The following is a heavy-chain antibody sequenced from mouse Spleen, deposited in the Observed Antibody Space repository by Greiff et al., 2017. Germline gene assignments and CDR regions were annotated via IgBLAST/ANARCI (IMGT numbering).Heavy chain of an antibody. Sequence: VQLQQSGAELVRPGASVKLSCTASGFNIKDDYMHWVKQRPEQGLEWIGWIDPENGDTEYASKFQGKATITADTSSNTAYLQLSSLTSEDTAVYYCTTPTYYSNYFAYWGQGTLVTVSA. J-gene: IGHJ3*01. CDR3: TTPTYYSNYFAY. CDR1: GFNIKDDY. CDR2: IDPENGDT. V-gene: IGHV14-4*01. D-gene: IGHD2-5*01.